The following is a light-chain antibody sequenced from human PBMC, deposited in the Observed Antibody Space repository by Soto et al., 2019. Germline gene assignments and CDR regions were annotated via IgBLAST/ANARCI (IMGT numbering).Light chain of an antibody. CDR1: QGISSW. Sequence: DIQMTQSPSTLSGSVGDRVTITCRASQGISSWLAWYQQKPGKAPKLLIYAAPSLQSGVQSRFSGSGSGTDFTLTIRSLQPEDFATYYCKQANSFPWTFGQGTKVDIK. J-gene: IGKJ1*01. CDR2: AAP. V-gene: IGKV1-12*01. CDR3: KQANSFPWT.